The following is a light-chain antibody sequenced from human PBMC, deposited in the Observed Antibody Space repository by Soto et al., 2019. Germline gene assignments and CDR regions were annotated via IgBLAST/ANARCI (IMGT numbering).Light chain of an antibody. J-gene: IGKJ2*01. V-gene: IGKV3-20*01. CDR1: QSVSSTY. CDR2: GAS. Sequence: EIVLTQSSGTLSLSPGERATLSCRASQSVSSTYLAWYQHKPGQAPRLLIYGASSRETGIPDTFSGSGSGTDFTLTISRLEPEDFAVYYCEQYDSSPYTFGQGTKLEIK. CDR3: EQYDSSPYT.